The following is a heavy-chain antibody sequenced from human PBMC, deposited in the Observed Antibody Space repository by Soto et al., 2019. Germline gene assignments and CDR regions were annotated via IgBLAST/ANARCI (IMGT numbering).Heavy chain of an antibody. CDR3: ARGDYYDSGPFSDAFDI. D-gene: IGHD3-22*01. J-gene: IGHJ3*02. V-gene: IGHV3-7*04. CDR1: GFTFSSYW. CDR2: IKPDGSQK. Sequence: QLVESGGGLVQPGGSLRLSCAASGFTFSSYWMSWVRQAPGKGLEWVANIKPDGSQKWYVDSVKGRFTISRDNVKKSLYLPMNSLKAEDTAVYYCARGDYYDSGPFSDAFDIWGQGTMVAVSS.